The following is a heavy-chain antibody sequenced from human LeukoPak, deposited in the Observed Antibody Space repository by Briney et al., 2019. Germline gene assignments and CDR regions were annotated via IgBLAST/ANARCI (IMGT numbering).Heavy chain of an antibody. CDR1: GFTFSSYA. Sequence: GGSLRLSCAASGFTFSSYAMSWVRQAPGKGLEWVSAISGSGGSTYYADSVKGRFTISRDNSKNTLYLQMNSLRAEDTAVYYCAREGVGDYVWGSYRYSGGVDYWGQGTLVTVSS. CDR3: AREGVGDYVWGSYRYSGGVDY. D-gene: IGHD3-16*02. CDR2: ISGSGGST. V-gene: IGHV3-23*01. J-gene: IGHJ4*02.